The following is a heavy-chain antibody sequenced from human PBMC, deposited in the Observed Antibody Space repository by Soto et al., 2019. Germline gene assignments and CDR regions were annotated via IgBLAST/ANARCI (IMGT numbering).Heavy chain of an antibody. CDR1: GFTFDHYT. J-gene: IGHJ6*02. CDR2: ISWDGGST. CDR3: ANATIRGWDDYYGMDV. Sequence: AGGSLRLSCAALGFTFDHYTMHWVRQGPGKGLEWVSLISWDGGSTYYADSVTGRFTISRDNSKNSLYLPMNSLRTEDTALYYCANATIRGWDDYYGMDVWGQGTTVTVSS. V-gene: IGHV3-43*01. D-gene: IGHD1-26*01.